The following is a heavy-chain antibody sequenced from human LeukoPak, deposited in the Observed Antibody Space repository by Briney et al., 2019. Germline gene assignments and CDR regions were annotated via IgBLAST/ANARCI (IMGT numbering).Heavy chain of an antibody. CDR2: IYHSGNT. D-gene: IGHD3-16*01. CDR1: DYYINNGYY. Sequence: SETLSLTCRVSDYYINNGYYWGWIRQPPGKGLEWIGSIYHSGNTYYNPSLKSRVTISVDTSKNQFSLKLSSVTAADTAVYYCARGLGDAFDIWGQGTMVTVSS. CDR3: ARGLGDAFDI. V-gene: IGHV4-38-2*02. J-gene: IGHJ3*02.